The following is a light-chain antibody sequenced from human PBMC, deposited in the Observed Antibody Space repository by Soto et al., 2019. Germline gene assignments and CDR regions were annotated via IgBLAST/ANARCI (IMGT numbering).Light chain of an antibody. Sequence: QSALTQPASVSGSTGQSITISCTGTSSDVGGYNYVSWYQQHPGKAPKLMIYDVSNRPSGVSNRFSGSKSGNTASLTISGLQAEDEADYYCSSYTSSSTLYVVFGGGTKVTVL. V-gene: IGLV2-14*01. CDR2: DVS. CDR3: SSYTSSSTLYVV. J-gene: IGLJ2*01. CDR1: SSDVGGYNY.